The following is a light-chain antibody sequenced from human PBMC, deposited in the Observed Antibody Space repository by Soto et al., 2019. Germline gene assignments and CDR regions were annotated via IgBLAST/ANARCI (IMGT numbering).Light chain of an antibody. V-gene: IGKV4-1*01. CDR3: QHYYGSPA. CDR2: LAS. CDR1: QSVLSSSDNKNY. J-gene: IGKJ3*01. Sequence: DLVMTQSPDSLAVSLGERATINCKSSQSVLSSSDNKNYLAWYQQKPGQPPKLLIYLASTRESGVPDRFSGRAAGTDFTLTSSSLHAEDVAVYYCQHYYGSPAFGPGTKVDIK.